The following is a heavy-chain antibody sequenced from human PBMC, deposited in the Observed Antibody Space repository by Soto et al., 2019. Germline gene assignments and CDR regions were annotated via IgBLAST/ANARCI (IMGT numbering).Heavy chain of an antibody. CDR3: ARHEILSIVVVITPGSYYGMDV. V-gene: IGHV1-8*01. CDR2: MNPNTGYT. J-gene: IGHJ6*02. Sequence: ASVKVSCKASGYTVAGYDIHWVRQATGQGLEWMGWMNPNTGYTANAQKFQGRVTMTRNISISTVYMELSSLKASDTAMYYCARHEILSIVVVITPGSYYGMDVWGQGTTVTVS. CDR1: GYTVAGYD. D-gene: IGHD3-22*01.